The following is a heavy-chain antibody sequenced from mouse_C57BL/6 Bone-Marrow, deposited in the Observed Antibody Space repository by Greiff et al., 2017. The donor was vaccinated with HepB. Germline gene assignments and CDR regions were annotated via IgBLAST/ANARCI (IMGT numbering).Heavy chain of an antibody. CDR3: AGGGLYYDYEGFAY. V-gene: IGHV8-8*01. J-gene: IGHJ3*01. Sequence: QVTLKESGPGILQPSQTLSLTCSFSGFSLSTFGMGVGWIRQPSGKGLEWLAHIWWDDDKYYNPALKSRLTISKDTSKNQVFLKIANVDTADTATYYCAGGGLYYDYEGFAYWGQGTLVTVSA. D-gene: IGHD2-4*01. CDR1: GFSLSTFGMG. CDR2: IWWDDDK.